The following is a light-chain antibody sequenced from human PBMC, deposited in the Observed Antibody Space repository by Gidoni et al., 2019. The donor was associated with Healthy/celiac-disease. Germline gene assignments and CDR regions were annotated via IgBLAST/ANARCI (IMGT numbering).Light chain of an antibody. CDR2: QDS. J-gene: IGLJ2*01. Sequence: SSELTQPPPLSVSPGQTASITCSGDKLGDKYACWYQQKPGQSPVLVIYQDSKRPSGIPERFSGSNSGNTATLTISGTQAMDEADYYCQAWDSSTVVFGGGTKLTVL. CDR3: QAWDSSTVV. CDR1: KLGDKY. V-gene: IGLV3-1*01.